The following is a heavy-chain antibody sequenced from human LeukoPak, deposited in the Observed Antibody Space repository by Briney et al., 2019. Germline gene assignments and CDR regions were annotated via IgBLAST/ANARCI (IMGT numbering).Heavy chain of an antibody. D-gene: IGHD3-3*01. V-gene: IGHV3-30*04. CDR3: ARGLSRLYRTLWWFDP. CDR2: ISFDGSNK. Sequence: TGGSLRLSCTASGFSVSSYAVHWVRQAPGKGLEWVAMISFDGSNKYYTDSVKGRFTTSKDNTKNTPWLQMNSLRVDDTAVYYCARGLSRLYRTLWWFDPWGPGTLVTVSS. J-gene: IGHJ5*02. CDR1: GFSVSSYA.